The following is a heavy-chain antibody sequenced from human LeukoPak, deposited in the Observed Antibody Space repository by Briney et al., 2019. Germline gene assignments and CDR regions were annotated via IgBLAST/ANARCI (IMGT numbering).Heavy chain of an antibody. D-gene: IGHD1-26*01. CDR1: GYNFTSDG. J-gene: IGHJ4*02. CDR3: ASRDYSGTYYGL. V-gene: IGHV1-18*01. Sequence: ASVKVSCKASGYNFTSDGISWVRQAPGQGLQWMGWISAYNGNTNYAQKLQGRVTMTTDTSTSTAYMKLRSLRSDDTAVYYCASRDYSGTYYGLWGQGTLVTVSS. CDR2: ISAYNGNT.